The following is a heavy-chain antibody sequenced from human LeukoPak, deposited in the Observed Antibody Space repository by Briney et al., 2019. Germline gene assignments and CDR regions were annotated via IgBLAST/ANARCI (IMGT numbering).Heavy chain of an antibody. CDR2: ISGSGGST. Sequence: GGSLRLSCAASGFTFSSYAMSWVRQAPGKGLEWVSAISGSGGSTHYADSVKGRFTISRDNSKNTLYLQMNSLRAEDTAVYYCAKGDSGSSYFDYWGQGTLVTVSS. CDR1: GFTFSSYA. V-gene: IGHV3-23*01. J-gene: IGHJ4*02. D-gene: IGHD1-26*01. CDR3: AKGDSGSSYFDY.